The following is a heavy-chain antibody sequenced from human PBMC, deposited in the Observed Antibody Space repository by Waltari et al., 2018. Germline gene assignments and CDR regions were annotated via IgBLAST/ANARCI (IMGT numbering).Heavy chain of an antibody. Sequence: EVQLVESGGGLVKPGGSLRLSCAASGFTFSSYSMNWVRQAPGKGLEWVSSISSSSSYIYYADSVKGRFTISRDNAKNSLYLQVNSLRAEDTAVYYCARGGHGAFDIWGQGTMVTVSS. CDR3: ARGGHGAFDI. D-gene: IGHD1-26*01. CDR1: GFTFSSYS. V-gene: IGHV3-21*01. J-gene: IGHJ3*02. CDR2: ISSSSSYI.